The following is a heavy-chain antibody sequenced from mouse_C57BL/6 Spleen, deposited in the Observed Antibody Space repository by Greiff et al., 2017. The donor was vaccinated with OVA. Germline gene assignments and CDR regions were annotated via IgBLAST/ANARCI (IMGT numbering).Heavy chain of an antibody. CDR1: GFTFSSYT. CDR2: ISGGGGNT. J-gene: IGHJ2*01. Sequence: EVMLVESGGGLVKPGGSLKLSCAASGFTFSSYTMSWVRQTPEKRLEWVATISGGGGNTYYPDSVKGRFTISRDNAKNTLYLQMSSLRSEDTALYYCARAPKDYGSSPFDYWGQGTTLTVSS. V-gene: IGHV5-9*01. CDR3: ARAPKDYGSSPFDY. D-gene: IGHD1-1*01.